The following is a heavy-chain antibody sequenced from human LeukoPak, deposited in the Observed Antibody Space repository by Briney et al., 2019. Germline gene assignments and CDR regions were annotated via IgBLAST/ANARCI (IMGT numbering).Heavy chain of an antibody. Sequence: PGGSLRLSCAASGFTFSSFGMHWVRQAPGKGLEWVAVISYDGRNKYYGDSVKGRFTISRDISKNTLYLQMNSLRAEDTAVYYCAKDPYSYGAYYFDYWGQGTLVTVSS. CDR3: AKDPYSYGAYYFDY. CDR1: GFTFSSFG. J-gene: IGHJ4*02. D-gene: IGHD5-18*01. CDR2: ISYDGRNK. V-gene: IGHV3-30*18.